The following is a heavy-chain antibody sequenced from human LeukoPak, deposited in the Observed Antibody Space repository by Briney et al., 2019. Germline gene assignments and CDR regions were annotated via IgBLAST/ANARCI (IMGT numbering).Heavy chain of an antibody. J-gene: IGHJ4*02. CDR2: IYAGGKT. V-gene: IGHV4-4*07. CDR1: GGSISNYY. D-gene: IGHD2-21*02. CDR3: AREHKDYDGDGYYYGY. Sequence: SETLCLTCTVSGGSISNYYWSWIRQPAGKGLEWIGRIYAGGKTDHNPSLKSRVTMSVDTSKNQFSLRLRSVTAADTAVYYCAREHKDYDGDGYYYGYWGQGTLVTVSS.